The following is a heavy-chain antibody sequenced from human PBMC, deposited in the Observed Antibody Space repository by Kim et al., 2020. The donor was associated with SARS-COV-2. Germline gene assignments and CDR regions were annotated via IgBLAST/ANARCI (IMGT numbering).Heavy chain of an antibody. D-gene: IGHD6-13*01. J-gene: IGHJ4*02. V-gene: IGHV4-59*13. CDR3: ARGAAGTSGSFDY. Sequence: SETLSLTCTVSGGSISSYYWSWIRQPPGKGLEWIGYIYYSGSTKYNPSLKSRFTISVDTSKNQFSLKLSSVTAADTAVYYCARGAAGTSGSFDYWGQGTLVTVSS. CDR2: IYYSGST. CDR1: GGSISSYY.